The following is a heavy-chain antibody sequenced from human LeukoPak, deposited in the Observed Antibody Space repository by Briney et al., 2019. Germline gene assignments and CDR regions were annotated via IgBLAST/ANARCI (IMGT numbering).Heavy chain of an antibody. D-gene: IGHD6-6*01. Sequence: PSETLSLTCTVSGGSVSSGTYYWSWIRQPPGKGLEWIGYIYYSGTTNYNPSLKSRVTISVDTSKNQVSLKLTSVTAADTAVYYRASVGIAAYRFDPWGQGTLVTVSS. CDR3: ASVGIAAYRFDP. CDR2: IYYSGTT. CDR1: GGSVSSGTYY. J-gene: IGHJ5*02. V-gene: IGHV4-61*01.